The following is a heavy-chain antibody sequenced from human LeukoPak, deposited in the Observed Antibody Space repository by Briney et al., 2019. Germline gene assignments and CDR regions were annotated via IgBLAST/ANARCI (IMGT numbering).Heavy chain of an antibody. V-gene: IGHV1-69*05. D-gene: IGHD4-17*01. CDR1: AGTFSSYA. CDR2: IIPIFGTA. Sequence: ASVKVSCKASAGTFSSYAISWVRQAPGQGLEWMGGIIPIFGTANYAQKFQGRVTITTDESTSTAYMELSSLRSEDTAVYYCARALPGDGDLFFDYWGQGTLVTVSS. CDR3: ARALPGDGDLFFDY. J-gene: IGHJ4*02.